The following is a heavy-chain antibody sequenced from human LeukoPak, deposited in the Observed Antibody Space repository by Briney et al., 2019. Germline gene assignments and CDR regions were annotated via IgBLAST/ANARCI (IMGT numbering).Heavy chain of an antibody. Sequence: ASVKVSCKASGYTFTGYYMHWVRQAPGQGLEWMGWINPNSGGTNYAQKLQGRVTMTRDTSISTAYMELSRLRSDDTAVYYCARAPGYRSSTSCQSRIWFDPWGQGTLVTVSS. CDR3: ARAPGYRSSTSCQSRIWFDP. D-gene: IGHD2-2*01. V-gene: IGHV1-2*02. J-gene: IGHJ5*02. CDR2: INPNSGGT. CDR1: GYTFTGYY.